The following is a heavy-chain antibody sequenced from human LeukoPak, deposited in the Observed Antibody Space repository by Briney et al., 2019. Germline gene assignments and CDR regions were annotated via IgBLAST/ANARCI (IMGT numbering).Heavy chain of an antibody. V-gene: IGHV3-21*01. Sequence: GGSLRLSCAASGFTFSSYSMNWVRQAPGKGLEGVSSISTRSSYIHYADSVKGRFTISRDNAKNSLYLQMNSLRAEDTAVYYCAKDFASSWPWQWGQGTLVTVSS. D-gene: IGHD6-13*01. CDR2: ISTRSSYI. J-gene: IGHJ4*02. CDR1: GFTFSSYS. CDR3: AKDFASSWPWQ.